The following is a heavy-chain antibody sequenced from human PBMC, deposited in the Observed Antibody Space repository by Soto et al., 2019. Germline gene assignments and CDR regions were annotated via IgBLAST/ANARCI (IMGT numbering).Heavy chain of an antibody. D-gene: IGHD4-4*01. Sequence: QVQLQQWGAGLLKPSETLSLTCAVYGGSFSGYYWSWIRQPPGKGLEWIGQINHSGSTNYNPSLKSGVTISGDTSKYQFSLTLSSVPAADTAVYYCASRRGEVPTVTYGGYYYLDVWGKGTTVTVSS. J-gene: IGHJ6*03. CDR3: ASRRGEVPTVTYGGYYYLDV. CDR1: GGSFSGYY. V-gene: IGHV4-34*01. CDR2: INHSGST.